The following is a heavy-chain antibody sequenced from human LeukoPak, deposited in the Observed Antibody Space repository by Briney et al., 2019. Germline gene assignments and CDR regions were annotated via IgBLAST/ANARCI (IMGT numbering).Heavy chain of an antibody. CDR3: ARGAATGPTLGLDY. CDR2: IYTGGSP. CDR1: GFTVTSNY. D-gene: IGHD6-13*01. V-gene: IGHV3-53*01. Sequence: GGSLRLSCVASGFTVTSNYVAWVRQAPGKGLEWVSVIYTGGSPYYADSVKGRFAISRDISKNTVYLQMYSLRAEDTAVYYCARGAATGPTLGLDYWGQGTLVTVSS. J-gene: IGHJ4*02.